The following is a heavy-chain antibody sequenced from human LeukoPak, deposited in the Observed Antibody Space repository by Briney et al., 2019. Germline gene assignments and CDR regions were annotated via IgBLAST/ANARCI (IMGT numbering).Heavy chain of an antibody. J-gene: IGHJ6*02. D-gene: IGHD5-18*01. CDR2: INHSGST. CDR3: ARERVRQYSYGYYYYGMDV. CDR1: GGSFSGYY. Sequence: PSETLSLTCAVYGGSFSGYYWSWIRQPPGKGLEWIGEINHSGSTNYNPSLKSRVTISEDTSKNQFSLKLSSVTAADTAVYYCARERVRQYSYGYYYYGMDVWGQGTTVTVSS. V-gene: IGHV4-34*01.